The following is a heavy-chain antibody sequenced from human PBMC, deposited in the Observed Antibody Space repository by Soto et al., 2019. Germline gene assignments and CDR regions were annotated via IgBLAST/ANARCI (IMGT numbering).Heavy chain of an antibody. D-gene: IGHD5-12*01. CDR2: INPTDSDT. J-gene: IGHJ4*02. CDR1: GYIFTTYW. V-gene: IGHV5-51*01. CDR3: ARQWHFDS. Sequence: GESLKISCKASGYIFTTYWIAWVRQMPEKGLEWIGIINPTDSDTRYSPSFQGQVTISADKSISTTYLQWSSLKASDTAIYYCARQWHFDSWGQGTLVTVSS.